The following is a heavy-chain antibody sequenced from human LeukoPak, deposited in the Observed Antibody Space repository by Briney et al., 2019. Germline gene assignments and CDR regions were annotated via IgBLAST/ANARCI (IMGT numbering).Heavy chain of an antibody. Sequence: SETLSLTRTVSGGSISSGSYYWSWIRQPAGKGLEWIGRIYTSGSTNYNPPLKSRVTISVDTSKNQFSLKLSSVTAADTAVYYCAAVVVPAATGYYGMDVWGQGTTVTVSS. J-gene: IGHJ6*02. CDR1: GGSISSGSYY. CDR2: IYTSGST. V-gene: IGHV4-61*02. D-gene: IGHD2-2*01. CDR3: AAVVVPAATGYYGMDV.